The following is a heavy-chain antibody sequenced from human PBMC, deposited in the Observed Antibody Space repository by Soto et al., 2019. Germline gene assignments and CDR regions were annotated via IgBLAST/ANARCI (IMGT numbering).Heavy chain of an antibody. Sequence: QVHLVQSGAEVKKPGASVKVSCKASGYTFTSYGITWVRQAPGQGLEWMGWISAHNGNTDHAQKLQGRVIVTRDTSTSTAYMELRSLRSDDTPVYYCARGRYGDYWGQGALVTVSS. CDR1: GYTFTSYG. CDR2: ISAHNGNT. D-gene: IGHD1-1*01. CDR3: ARGRYGDY. J-gene: IGHJ4*02. V-gene: IGHV1-18*01.